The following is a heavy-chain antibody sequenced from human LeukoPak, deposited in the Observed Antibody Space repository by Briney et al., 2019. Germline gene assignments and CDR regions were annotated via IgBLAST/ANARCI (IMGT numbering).Heavy chain of an antibody. D-gene: IGHD4-17*01. CDR2: ISSSSSYI. V-gene: IGHV3-21*01. CDR3: ARYRALRPDGMDV. J-gene: IGHJ6*02. Sequence: GGSLRLSCAASGFTFSSYSMNWVRQAPGKGLEWVSSISSSSSYIYYADSVKGRFTISRDNAKNSLYLQMNSLRAEDTAVYYCARYRALRPDGMDVWGQGTTVTVSS. CDR1: GFTFSSYS.